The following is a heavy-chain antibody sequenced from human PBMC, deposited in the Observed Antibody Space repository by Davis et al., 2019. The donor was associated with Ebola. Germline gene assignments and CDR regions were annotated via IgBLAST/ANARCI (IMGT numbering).Heavy chain of an antibody. CDR1: GFTFSSYG. V-gene: IGHV3-33*08. CDR2: IWYDGSNK. D-gene: IGHD3-10*01. Sequence: PGGSLRLSCAASGFTFSSYGMHWVRQAPGKGLEWVAVIWYDGSNKYYADSVRGRFTISRDNSKNTVYLQMNSLRVEDTATYYCVGGEKGDYWGQGTLVTVSS. CDR3: VGGEKGDY. J-gene: IGHJ4*02.